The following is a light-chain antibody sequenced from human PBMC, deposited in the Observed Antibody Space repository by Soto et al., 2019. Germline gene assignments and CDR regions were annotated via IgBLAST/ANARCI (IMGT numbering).Light chain of an antibody. V-gene: IGLV1-40*01. CDR3: QSYDSSLSGSRV. CDR2: GNS. Sequence: QAVVTQPPSVSGAPGQRVTISCTGSSSNIGAGYDVHWYQQLPGTAPKLLIYGNSNRPSGVPDRFSGSKSGTSASLAITGLQAEDVADYSCQSYDSSLSGSRVFGTGTKLTVL. CDR1: SSNIGAGYD. J-gene: IGLJ1*01.